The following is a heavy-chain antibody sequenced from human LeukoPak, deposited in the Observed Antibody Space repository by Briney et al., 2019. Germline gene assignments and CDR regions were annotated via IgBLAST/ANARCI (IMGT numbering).Heavy chain of an antibody. CDR1: GFTFSSYA. J-gene: IGHJ4*02. V-gene: IGHV3-30*04. Sequence: GRSLRLSCAASGFTFSSYAMHWVRQAPGKGLEWVAVISYDGSNKYYADSVKGRFTISRDNSKNTLYLQMNGLRAEDTAVYYCARGWNGDYNRGFDYWGQGTLVTVSS. CDR2: ISYDGSNK. D-gene: IGHD4-17*01. CDR3: ARGWNGDYNRGFDY.